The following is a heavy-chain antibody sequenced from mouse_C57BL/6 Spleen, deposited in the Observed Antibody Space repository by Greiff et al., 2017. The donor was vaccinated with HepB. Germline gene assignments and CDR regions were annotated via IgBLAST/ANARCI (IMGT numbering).Heavy chain of an antibody. D-gene: IGHD3-2*02. CDR2: ISDGGSYT. Sequence: DVKLVESGGGLVKPGGSLKLSCAASGFTFSSYAMSWVRQTPEKRLEWVATISDGGSYTYYPDNVKGRFTISRDNAKNNLYLQMSHLKSEDTAMYYCASEKRDSSGYLDYWGQGTSVTVSS. V-gene: IGHV5-4*03. CDR3: ASEKRDSSGYLDY. CDR1: GFTFSSYA. J-gene: IGHJ4*01.